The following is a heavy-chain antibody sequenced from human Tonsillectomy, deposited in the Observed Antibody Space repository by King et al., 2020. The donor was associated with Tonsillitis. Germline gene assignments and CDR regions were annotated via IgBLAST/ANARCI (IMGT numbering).Heavy chain of an antibody. J-gene: IGHJ4*02. Sequence: VQLVESGGGLVQPGRSLRLSCAVSGFTFDDYAMYWVRQAPGKGLEWVSGISWNSGSIGYADSVKGRFTISRDNAKNSLYLQMNSLRAEDTALYYCAKSMGIMVRGVLDYWGQGTLVTVSS. CDR2: ISWNSGSI. D-gene: IGHD3-10*01. CDR1: GFTFDDYA. V-gene: IGHV3-9*01. CDR3: AKSMGIMVRGVLDY.